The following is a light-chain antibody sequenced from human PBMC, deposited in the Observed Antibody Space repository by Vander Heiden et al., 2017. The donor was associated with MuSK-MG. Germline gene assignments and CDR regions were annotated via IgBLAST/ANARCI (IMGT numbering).Light chain of an antibody. CDR1: QGISNY. Sequence: DIQMTQSPSSLSASVGDRVTITCRASQGISNYLAWYQQKPGKVPKLLIYAASTLQSGVPSRFSGSGSGTDFTLTISSLQPEDVATYYCQKDNSTLTWTFGQGTKEELK. CDR2: AAS. CDR3: QKDNSTLTWT. J-gene: IGKJ1*01. V-gene: IGKV1-27*01.